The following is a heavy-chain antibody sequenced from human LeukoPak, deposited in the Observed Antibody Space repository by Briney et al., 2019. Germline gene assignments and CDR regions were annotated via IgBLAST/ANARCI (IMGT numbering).Heavy chain of an antibody. CDR1: GFSLSTSGMR. D-gene: IGHD6-19*01. CDR2: IDWDDDK. V-gene: IGHV2-70*04. CDR3: ERGAIAVAGSDYVDY. Sequence: SGPTLVNPTQTLTLTCTFSGFSLSTSGMRVSWIRHPPGKALEWLARIDWDDDKFYSTSLKTRLTSSKDTSKNQVVLTMTHMDLVDTATYYCERGAIAVAGSDYVDYWGQGTLVTVSS. J-gene: IGHJ4*02.